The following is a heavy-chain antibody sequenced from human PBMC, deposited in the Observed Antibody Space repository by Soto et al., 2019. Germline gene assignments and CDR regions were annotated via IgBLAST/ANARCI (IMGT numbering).Heavy chain of an antibody. CDR3: ALGAEYCSGTSCHRPGYSYYGMDV. D-gene: IGHD2-2*02. CDR1: GGTFSSYA. V-gene: IGHV1-69*01. Sequence: QVQLVQSGAEVKKPGSSVKVSCKASGGTFSSYAISWVRQAPGQGLEWMGGIIPIYGTANYAQKFQGRVTITADEYPSTAYMEMSSLRSEDTDVYYSALGAEYCSGTSCHRPGYSYYGMDVWGQGTTVTVSS. CDR2: IIPIYGTA. J-gene: IGHJ6*02.